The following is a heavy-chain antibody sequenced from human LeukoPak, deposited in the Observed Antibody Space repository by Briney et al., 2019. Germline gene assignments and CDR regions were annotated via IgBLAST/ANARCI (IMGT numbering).Heavy chain of an antibody. Sequence: SGTLSLTCAVSGYSISSGYYWGWIRQPPGKGLEWIGNIYPTGSTYYNPSLKSRVTISVDTSKNQFSLKLRSVTAADTAVYYCARLWDESGSYWGQGIMVIVSS. D-gene: IGHD1-26*01. V-gene: IGHV4-38-2*01. CDR1: GYSISSGYY. J-gene: IGHJ4*02. CDR2: IYPTGST. CDR3: ARLWDESGSY.